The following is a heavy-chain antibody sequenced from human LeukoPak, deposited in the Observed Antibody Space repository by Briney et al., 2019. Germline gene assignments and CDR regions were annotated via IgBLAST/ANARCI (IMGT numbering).Heavy chain of an antibody. D-gene: IGHD1-26*01. CDR2: IYYSGST. V-gene: IGHV4-59*08. CDR1: GGSISSYY. CDR3: ASGSYYFDY. Sequence: SETLSLTCTVSGGSISSYYWCWVRQPPGKGLEWIGYIYYSGSTKYNPSLKSRATISVDTSKNQFSLKLSPVTAADTAVYYCASGSYYFDYWGPGTLVTVSS. J-gene: IGHJ4*02.